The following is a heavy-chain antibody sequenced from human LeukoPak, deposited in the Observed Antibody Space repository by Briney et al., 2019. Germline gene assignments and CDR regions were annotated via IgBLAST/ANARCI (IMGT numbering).Heavy chain of an antibody. D-gene: IGHD1-26*01. Sequence: GASVSVSYKASGYTFTIYGISWVRQAPGQGREGMGWISAYNGNTNYAQKLQGRVTMTTDTATSTAYMELRSLRSDDTAVYYCADSLGAGDAFDIWGQGTMVTVSS. CDR1: GYTFTIYG. CDR3: ADSLGAGDAFDI. CDR2: ISAYNGNT. J-gene: IGHJ3*02. V-gene: IGHV1-18*01.